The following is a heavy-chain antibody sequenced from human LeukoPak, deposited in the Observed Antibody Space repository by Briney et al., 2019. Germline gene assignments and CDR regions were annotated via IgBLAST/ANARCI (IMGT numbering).Heavy chain of an antibody. CDR2: ISGSGGST. J-gene: IGHJ4*02. CDR1: GFTFSSYA. Sequence: GGFLRLSCAASGFTFSSYAMSWVRQAPGKGLEWVSAISGSGGSTYYADSVKGRFTISRDNSKNTLYLQMNSLRAEDTAVYYCAKDLARLFGDWFRPVDYWGQGTLVTVSS. CDR3: AKDLARLFGDWFRPVDY. V-gene: IGHV3-23*01. D-gene: IGHD3-9*01.